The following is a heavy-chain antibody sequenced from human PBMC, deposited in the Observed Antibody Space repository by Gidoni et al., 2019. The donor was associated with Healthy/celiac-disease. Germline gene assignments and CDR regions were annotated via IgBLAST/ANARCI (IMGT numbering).Heavy chain of an antibody. CDR1: GYTFTSYD. CDR3: ARGGVVEMATFYYYGMDV. CDR2: MNPNSGNT. Sequence: VQLVQSGAEVKKPGASVKVSCKASGYTFTSYDTNWVRQGTGQGLEWMGWMNPNSGNTGYAQKFQGRVTMTRNTSISTAYMELSSLRSEDTAVYYCARGGVVEMATFYYYGMDVWGQGTTVTVSS. D-gene: IGHD5-12*01. V-gene: IGHV1-8*01. J-gene: IGHJ6*02.